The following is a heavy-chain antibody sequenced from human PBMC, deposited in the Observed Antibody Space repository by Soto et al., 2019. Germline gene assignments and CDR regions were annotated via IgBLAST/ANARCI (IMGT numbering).Heavy chain of an antibody. CDR3: AREGRDGYRMSAFDI. CDR1: GYTFTSYG. V-gene: IGHV1-18*04. D-gene: IGHD5-12*01. Sequence: ASVKVSCKASGYTFTSYGISWLRQAPGQGLEWMGWISAYNGNTNYAQKLQGRVTMTTDTSTSTAYMELRSLRSDDTAVYYCAREGRDGYRMSAFDIWGQGTMVTVSS. CDR2: ISAYNGNT. J-gene: IGHJ3*02.